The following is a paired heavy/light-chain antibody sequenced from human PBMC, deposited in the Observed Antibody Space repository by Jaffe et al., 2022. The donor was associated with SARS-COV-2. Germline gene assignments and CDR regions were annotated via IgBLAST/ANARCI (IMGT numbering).Light chain of an antibody. CDR3: AAWDDSLSGRGVV. Sequence: QSVLTQPPSASGTPGQRVTISCSGSSSNIGSNYVYWYQQLPGTAPKLLIYRNNQRPSGVPDRFSGSKSGTSASLAISGLRSEDEADYYCAAWDDSLSGRGVVFGGGTKLTVL. CDR1: SSNIGSNY. J-gene: IGLJ2*01. CDR2: RNN. V-gene: IGLV1-47*01.
Heavy chain of an antibody. D-gene: IGHD2-15*01. CDR2: IYTSGST. CDR3: ARSLGGGSQIDY. Sequence: QVQLQESGPGLVKPSETLSLTCTVSGGSISSYYWSWIRQPAGKGLEWIGRIYTSGSTNYNPSLKSRVTMSVDTSKNQFSLKLSSVTAADTAVYYCARSLGGGSQIDYWGQGTLVTVSS. J-gene: IGHJ4*02. V-gene: IGHV4-4*07. CDR1: GGSISSYY.